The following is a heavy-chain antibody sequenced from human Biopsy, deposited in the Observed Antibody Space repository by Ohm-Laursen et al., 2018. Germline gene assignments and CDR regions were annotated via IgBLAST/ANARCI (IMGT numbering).Heavy chain of an antibody. CDR3: ARGSNDSGGLYFPR. CDR1: GGSFTGHY. CDR2: ISCTGYT. Sequence: TLSLTCTVSGGSFTGHYWSWIRQPPGKGLEWIGHISCTGYTSYNASLKSRVTISVDTSRNHFSLRLSSLTAADTAVYYCARGSNDSGGLYFPRWGQGTLLTVPS. D-gene: IGHD4-23*01. V-gene: IGHV4-59*11. J-gene: IGHJ4*02.